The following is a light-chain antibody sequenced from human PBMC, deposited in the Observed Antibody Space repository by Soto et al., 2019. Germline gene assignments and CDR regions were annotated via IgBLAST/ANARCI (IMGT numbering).Light chain of an antibody. Sequence: EIVMPQSPATLSVSPGERATLSCRASQSVGSNLAWYQQKPGQAPSLLIYGASTRATGIPARFSGSGSGTEFTLTISSLQSEDFAVYYCQQYNDWRTFGQGTKVEIK. J-gene: IGKJ1*01. CDR1: QSVGSN. CDR3: QQYNDWRT. V-gene: IGKV3-15*01. CDR2: GAS.